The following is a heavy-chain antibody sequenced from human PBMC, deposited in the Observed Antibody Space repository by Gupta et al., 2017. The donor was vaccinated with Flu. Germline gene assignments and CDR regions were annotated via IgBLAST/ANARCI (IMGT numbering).Heavy chain of an antibody. Sequence: EVQVVESGGGLVQPGGSLRLSCAASGFTFSSYELNWVRQAPGKGLEWVSYISSSGSTIYYADSVKGRFTISRDNAKNSLYLQMNSLRAEDTAVYYCARDLGGYYDSSGYPNWFDPWGQGTLVTVSS. D-gene: IGHD3-22*01. CDR2: ISSSGSTI. J-gene: IGHJ5*02. CDR1: GFTFSSYE. CDR3: ARDLGGYYDSSGYPNWFDP. V-gene: IGHV3-48*03.